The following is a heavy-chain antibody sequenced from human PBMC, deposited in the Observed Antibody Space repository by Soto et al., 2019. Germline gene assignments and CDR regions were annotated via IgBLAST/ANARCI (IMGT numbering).Heavy chain of an antibody. J-gene: IGHJ6*02. CDR3: ARVGCSGGSCPKNYYYGMDV. Sequence: QVQLVQSGAEVKKPGSSVKVSCKASGGTFSSYAISWVRQAPGQGLEWMGGIIPIFGTANYAQRFQGRVTSTADESTSTDYMELSSLRSEDTAVYYCARVGCSGGSCPKNYYYGMDVWGQGTTVTVSS. D-gene: IGHD2-15*01. CDR1: GGTFSSYA. CDR2: IIPIFGTA. V-gene: IGHV1-69*12.